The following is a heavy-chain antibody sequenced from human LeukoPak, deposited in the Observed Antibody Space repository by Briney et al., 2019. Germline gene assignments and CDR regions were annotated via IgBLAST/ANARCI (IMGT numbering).Heavy chain of an antibody. Sequence: PGGSLRLSRAASGFTFSGYWMHWVRQVPGKGLVWVSRINSDGSGTSYADFVKGRFTISRDNAKNTLDLQMNSLRAEDTAVYYCARDYYASSGYSMDYWGQGILVTVSS. CDR2: INSDGSGT. J-gene: IGHJ4*02. D-gene: IGHD3-22*01. V-gene: IGHV3-74*01. CDR1: GFTFSGYW. CDR3: ARDYYASSGYSMDY.